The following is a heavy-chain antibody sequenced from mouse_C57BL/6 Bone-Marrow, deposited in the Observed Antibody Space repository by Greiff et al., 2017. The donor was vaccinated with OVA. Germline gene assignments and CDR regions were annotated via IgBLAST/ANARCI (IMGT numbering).Heavy chain of an antibody. D-gene: IGHD1-1*01. V-gene: IGHV14-2*01. J-gene: IGHJ1*03. Sequence: EVQLQQSGAELVKPGASVKLSCTASGFNIKDYYMHWVKQRTEQGLEWIGRIDPEDGETKYAPKFPGKATITADTSSNTAYLQLSSLTSEDTAVYYCAREDGSSPGGYWYFDVWGTGTTVTVSS. CDR2: IDPEDGET. CDR3: AREDGSSPGGYWYFDV. CDR1: GFNIKDYY.